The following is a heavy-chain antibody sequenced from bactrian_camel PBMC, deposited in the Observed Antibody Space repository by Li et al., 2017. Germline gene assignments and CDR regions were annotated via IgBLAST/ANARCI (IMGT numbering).Heavy chain of an antibody. CDR2: ILLGSTTT. V-gene: IGHV3S63*01. CDR3: ALRHPKYGGYWPLVEYEYTE. Sequence: HVQLVESGGGSVQAGGSLTLSCAASGFTFNNRYIAFFRRAPGKEREAVAVILLGSTTTYYADSVKGRFSIAQDKRENTVYLQMSNLKFEDTAMYYCALRHPKYGGYWPLVEYEYTEWGQGTQVTVS. CDR1: GFTFNNRY. D-gene: IGHD2*01. J-gene: IGHJ4*01.